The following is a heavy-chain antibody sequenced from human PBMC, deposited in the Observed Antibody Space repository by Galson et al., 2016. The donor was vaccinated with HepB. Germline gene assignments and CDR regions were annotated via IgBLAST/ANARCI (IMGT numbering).Heavy chain of an antibody. J-gene: IGHJ3*02. V-gene: IGHV4-61*02. CDR1: DGSITIGLYY. D-gene: IGHD5-24*01. CDR2: IDSSGKT. CDR3: AREQRDGHNDDSFDI. Sequence: TLSLTCSVSDGSITIGLYYWNWVRQPAGRGLEWIGRIDSSGKTYYNPSLKSRVAMLLDMSKRQFSLTLKSVTDADTAVYYCAREQRDGHNDDSFDIWGQGTMVTVSS.